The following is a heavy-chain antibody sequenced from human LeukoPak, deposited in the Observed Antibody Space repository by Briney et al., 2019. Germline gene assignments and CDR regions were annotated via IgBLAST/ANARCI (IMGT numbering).Heavy chain of an antibody. J-gene: IGHJ4*02. Sequence: KPSETLSLTCAVYGGSFSGYYWSWIRQPPGKGLEWIGEINHSGSTNYNPSLKSRVTISVDTSKNQFSLKLSSVTAADTAVYYCARGRASPTYYDFWSGYYYWGQGTLVTVSS. CDR3: ARGRASPTYYDFWSGYYY. CDR2: INHSGST. CDR1: GGSFSGYY. V-gene: IGHV4-34*01. D-gene: IGHD3-3*01.